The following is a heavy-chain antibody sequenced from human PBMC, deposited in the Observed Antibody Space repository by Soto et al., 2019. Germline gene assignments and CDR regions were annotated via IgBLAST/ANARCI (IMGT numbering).Heavy chain of an antibody. CDR3: ARDHISGSHYLAWFDP. CDR1: GGTFSSYA. V-gene: IGHV1-69*01. CDR2: IIPIFGTA. Sequence: QVQLVQSGAEVKKPGSSVKVSCKASGGTFSSYAISWVRQAPGQGLEWMGGIIPIFGTANYAQKFQGRVTITADESTSTAYMELSSRRSEDTSVYYCARDHISGSHYLAWFDPWGQGTLVTVSS. J-gene: IGHJ5*02. D-gene: IGHD1-26*01.